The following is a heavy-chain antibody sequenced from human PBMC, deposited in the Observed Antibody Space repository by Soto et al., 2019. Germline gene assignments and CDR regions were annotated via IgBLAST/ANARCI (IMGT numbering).Heavy chain of an antibody. CDR3: ARVSLVDFWSGMDV. CDR1: GFTFSTYG. Sequence: VQLLESGGGLVQPGGSLRLSCAASGFTFSTYGMHWVRQAPGKGLEWVSIISYDGRNKWYVDSVKGRFTISRDNSKNTLYLQINSLRSEDTAVYYCARVSLVDFWSGMDVWGQGTTVTVSS. J-gene: IGHJ6*02. CDR2: ISYDGRNK. D-gene: IGHD3-3*01. V-gene: IGHV3-30*03.